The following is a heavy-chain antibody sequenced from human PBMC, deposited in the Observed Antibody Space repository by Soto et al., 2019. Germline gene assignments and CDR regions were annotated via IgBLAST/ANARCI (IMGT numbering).Heavy chain of an antibody. CDR1: GFTFSSYG. J-gene: IGHJ6*02. D-gene: IGHD2-2*01. CDR3: AKGPAIVVVPAAMNYYYGMDV. V-gene: IGHV3-30*18. CDR2: ISYDGSNK. Sequence: QVQLVESGGGVVQPGRSLRLSCAASGFTFSSYGMHWVRQAPGKGLEWVAVISYDGSNKYYADSVKGRFTISRDNSKNTLYLQMNSLRAEEKAVYYCAKGPAIVVVPAAMNYYYGMDVWGQGTTVTVSS.